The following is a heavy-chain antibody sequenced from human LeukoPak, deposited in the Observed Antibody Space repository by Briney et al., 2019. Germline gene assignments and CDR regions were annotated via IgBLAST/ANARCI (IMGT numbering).Heavy chain of an antibody. D-gene: IGHD2-21*02. J-gene: IGHJ4*02. CDR1: GFTFTAYP. CDR2: ITSNGAST. V-gene: IGHV3-64*01. CDR3: ARGVVTSGTTYYAY. Sequence: GGSLRLSCAASGFTFTAYPFHWLHQAPGKGLEYVSSITSNGASTYYANSVKGRFTISRDDSKNIVYLQMGSLRPEDMAVYFCARGVVTSGTTYYAYWGQGTLVTVSS.